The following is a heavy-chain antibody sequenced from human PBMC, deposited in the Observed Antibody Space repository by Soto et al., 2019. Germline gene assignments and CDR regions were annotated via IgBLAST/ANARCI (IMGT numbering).Heavy chain of an antibody. V-gene: IGHV4-31*03. CDR1: GGSISSDDYY. J-gene: IGHJ4*02. D-gene: IGHD4-17*01. Sequence: PSETLSLTCTVSGGSISSDDYYWSWIRQHPGKGLEWIGYIYYSGSTYYNPSLKSRVTISVDTSKNQFSLKLSSVTAADTAVYYCARDGRGYGDYVDYWGQGTLVTVSS. CDR2: IYYSGST. CDR3: ARDGRGYGDYVDY.